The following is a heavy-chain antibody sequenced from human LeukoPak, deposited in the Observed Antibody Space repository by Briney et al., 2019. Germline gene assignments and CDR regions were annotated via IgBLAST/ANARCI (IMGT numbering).Heavy chain of an antibody. D-gene: IGHD6-13*01. CDR2: INSDGSST. CDR1: GFTFNTYT. CDR3: AREDSSWVEY. V-gene: IGHV3-74*01. Sequence: PGGSLRLSCAASGFTFNTYTMHWVRQAPGKGLVWVSRINSDGSSTSYADSVKGRFTISRDNAKNSLYLQMNSLRAEDTAVYYCAREDSSWVEYWGQGTLVTVSS. J-gene: IGHJ4*02.